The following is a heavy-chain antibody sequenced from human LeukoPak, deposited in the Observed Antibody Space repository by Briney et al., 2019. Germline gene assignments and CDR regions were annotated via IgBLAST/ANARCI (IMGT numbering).Heavy chain of an antibody. CDR2: IKPDGSSM. D-gene: IGHD6-13*01. V-gene: IGHV3-74*01. CDR3: ARLGIITAAGSNDY. J-gene: IGHJ4*02. CDR1: GFTFSSYW. Sequence: GGSLRLSCAASGFTFSSYWMNWVRQAPGKGLVWVSRIKPDGSSMSYADSVQGRFTISRDNAKNTLYLQMNSLRAEDTAVYYCARLGIITAAGSNDYWGQGTLVTVSS.